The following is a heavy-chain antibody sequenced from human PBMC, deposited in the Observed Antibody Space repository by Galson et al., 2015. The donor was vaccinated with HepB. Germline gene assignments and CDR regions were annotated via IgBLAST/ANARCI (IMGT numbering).Heavy chain of an antibody. Sequence: SLRLSFAASTFSFSTYSMNWVRQAPGKGLEWVSYISSSSTTIYYADSVKGRFTISRDNAKNSLYLQMNSLRAEDTAVYYCARDLMEAMAHYYYYGMDVWGQGTTVTVSS. V-gene: IGHV3-48*04. J-gene: IGHJ6*02. CDR1: TFSFSTYS. CDR3: ARDLMEAMAHYYYYGMDV. D-gene: IGHD5-18*01. CDR2: ISSSSTTI.